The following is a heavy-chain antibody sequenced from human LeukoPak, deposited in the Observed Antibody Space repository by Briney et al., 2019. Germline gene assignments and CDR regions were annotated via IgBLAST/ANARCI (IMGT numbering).Heavy chain of an antibody. CDR3: AREVSSVGANYFDY. CDR1: GYIFSDYT. CDR2: INGENGNT. J-gene: IGHJ4*02. V-gene: IGHV1-3*03. Sequence: ASVKVSCKASGYIFSDYTMHWVRQAPGQRFEWMGWINGENGNTKYSQELRGRVTFTSDSSATTVYMELSSLRSEDVAVYYCAREVSSVGANYFDYWGQGTLVTVSS. D-gene: IGHD3-10*01.